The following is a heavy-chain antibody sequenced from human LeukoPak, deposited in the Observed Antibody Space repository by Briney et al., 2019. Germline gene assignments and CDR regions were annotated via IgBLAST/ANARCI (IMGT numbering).Heavy chain of an antibody. Sequence: ASVKVSCKASGYTFTSYDINWVRQATGQGLEWMGWMNPNSGNTGYAQKFQGRVTITRHTSIRTAYMELSSLRSEDTAVYYCAREWNGSGSYCWFDPWGQGTLVTVSS. CDR3: AREWNGSGSYCWFDP. CDR2: MNPNSGNT. J-gene: IGHJ5*02. CDR1: GYTFTSYD. V-gene: IGHV1-8*01. D-gene: IGHD3-10*01.